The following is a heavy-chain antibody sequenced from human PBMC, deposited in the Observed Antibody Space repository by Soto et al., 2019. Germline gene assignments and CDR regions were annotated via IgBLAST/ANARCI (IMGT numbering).Heavy chain of an antibody. V-gene: IGHV1-69*06. CDR2: IIPIFGTA. J-gene: IGHJ3*02. Sequence: SVKVSCEASGGTFSSYAISWVRQAPGQGLEWMGGIIPIFGTANYAQKFQGRVTITADKSTSTAYMVLSSLRSEDTAVYYCARDSVTMSRGAFDIWGQGTMVTVSS. CDR1: GGTFSSYA. D-gene: IGHD3-10*02. CDR3: ARDSVTMSRGAFDI.